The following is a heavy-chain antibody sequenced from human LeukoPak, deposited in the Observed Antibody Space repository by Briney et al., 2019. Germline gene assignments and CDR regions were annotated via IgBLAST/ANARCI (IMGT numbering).Heavy chain of an antibody. CDR3: ARVVLRHDY. D-gene: IGHD3-10*01. Sequence: ASVKVSCKASGYTLTQHSMNWVRQAPGQGLEWMGWIITDTGNPTYAQGFTGRFVFSVDTSVNTAYLQISSLKAEDTAVYYCARVVLRHDYWGQGTLVTVSS. J-gene: IGHJ4*02. CDR1: GYTLTQHS. V-gene: IGHV7-4-1*02. CDR2: IITDTGNP.